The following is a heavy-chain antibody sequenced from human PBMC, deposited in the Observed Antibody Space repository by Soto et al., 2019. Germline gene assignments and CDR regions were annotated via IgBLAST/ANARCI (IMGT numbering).Heavy chain of an antibody. CDR1: GFTFSNYA. CDR2: ISYDGSNK. J-gene: IGHJ4*02. Sequence: GSLRLSCAASGFTFSNYAMHWVRQAPGKGLEWVALISYDGSNKYYADSVKGRFTISRDNSKNTLYLQMDSLRAEDTAVYYCARGAGLYDSSGFYYGYWGQGTLVTVSS. D-gene: IGHD3-22*01. V-gene: IGHV3-30-3*01. CDR3: ARGAGLYDSSGFYYGY.